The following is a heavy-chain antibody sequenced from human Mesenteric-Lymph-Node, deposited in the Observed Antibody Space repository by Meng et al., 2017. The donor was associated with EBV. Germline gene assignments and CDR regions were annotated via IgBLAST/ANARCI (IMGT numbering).Heavy chain of an antibody. CDR3: AHRPPFGELLDY. CDR2: IYWDDDE. J-gene: IGHJ4*02. Sequence: QITLKELGPTPVKPPQTLTLTCTFSGFSLSTFGVGVGWIRQPPGKALEWLAVIYWDDDERYSPSLKSRLTITKDTSKNQVVLKMTDMDPVDTATYYCAHRPPFGELLDYWGQGTLVTVSS. D-gene: IGHD3-10*01. V-gene: IGHV2-5*02. CDR1: GFSLSTFGVG.